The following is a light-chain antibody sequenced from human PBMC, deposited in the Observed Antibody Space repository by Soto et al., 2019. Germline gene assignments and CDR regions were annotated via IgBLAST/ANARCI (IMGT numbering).Light chain of an antibody. V-gene: IGKV3-15*01. J-gene: IGKJ4*01. CDR1: QSVSSN. Sequence: EIVMTQSPATLSVSPGERATLSCRASQSVSSNLAWYQQKPGQAPRLLIYGASTRATGIPARFSGSGSGTEFTLTISSLQSEDFAVYYCQQYKNWPYVGGGPKVEIK. CDR3: QQYKNWPY. CDR2: GAS.